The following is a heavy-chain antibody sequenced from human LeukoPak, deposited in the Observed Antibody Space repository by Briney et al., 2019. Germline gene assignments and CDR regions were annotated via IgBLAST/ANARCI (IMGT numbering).Heavy chain of an antibody. V-gene: IGHV3-23*01. CDR3: ARYCISSTCYPLFGMDV. CDR1: GLTFSSYA. CDR2: ITGSGSNT. D-gene: IGHD2-2*01. Sequence: GGSLRLSCTASGLTFSSYAMYWVRQAPGKGLEWVSAITGSGSNTFYADSVKGRFTISRDNSRNTLYLQMNSLRPEDTAVFYCARYCISSTCYPLFGMDVWGQGTTVTVSS. J-gene: IGHJ6*02.